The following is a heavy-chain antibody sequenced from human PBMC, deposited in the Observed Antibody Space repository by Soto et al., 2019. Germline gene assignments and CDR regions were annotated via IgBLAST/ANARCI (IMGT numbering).Heavy chain of an antibody. J-gene: IGHJ4*02. V-gene: IGHV3-30*18. Sequence: GGSLRLXCAASGFTFSSYGMHWVRQAPGKGLEWVAVISYDGSNKYYADSVKGRFTISRDNSKNTLYLQMNSLRAEDTAVYYCAKECRVGAPLLCYWGQGTLVTVSS. CDR1: GFTFSSYG. CDR3: AKECRVGAPLLCY. CDR2: ISYDGSNK. D-gene: IGHD1-26*01.